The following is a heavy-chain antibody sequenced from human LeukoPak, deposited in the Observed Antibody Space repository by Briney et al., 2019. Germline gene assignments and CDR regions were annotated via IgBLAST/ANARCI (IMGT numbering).Heavy chain of an antibody. CDR1: GYTLTELS. V-gene: IGHV1-24*01. J-gene: IGHJ6*02. Sequence: ASVKVSCKVSGYTLTELSMHWVRQAPGKGLEWMGGFDPEDGETIYAQKFQGRVTMTRNTSISTAYMELSSLRSEDTAVYYCASRRLYYDFWSGYRDYYYYGMDVWGQGTTVTVSS. D-gene: IGHD3-3*01. CDR2: FDPEDGET. CDR3: ASRRLYYDFWSGYRDYYYYGMDV.